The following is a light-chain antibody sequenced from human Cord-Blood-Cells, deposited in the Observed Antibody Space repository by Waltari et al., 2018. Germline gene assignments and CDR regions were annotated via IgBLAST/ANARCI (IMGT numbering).Light chain of an antibody. CDR3: QKYNNWPWT. V-gene: IGKV3-15*01. Sequence: EIVMTQSPAPLPVYPEARSTLSCRASQSVSSNLAWYQQKPGQAPWPLIYGASTRATGIPARFSGSGSGTEFTLTISSLQSEYFAVYYCQKYNNWPWTLGQGTKVEIK. CDR1: QSVSSN. J-gene: IGKJ1*01. CDR2: GAS.